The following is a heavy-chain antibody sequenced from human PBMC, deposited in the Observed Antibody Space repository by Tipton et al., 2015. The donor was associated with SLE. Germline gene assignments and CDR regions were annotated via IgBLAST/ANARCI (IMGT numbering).Heavy chain of an antibody. CDR3: GRGLYSESSVGMDV. CDR1: GFTVSSNY. Sequence: SLRLSCAASGFTVSSNYMNWVRQAPGKGLEWVSVTYSGGNTLYADSVKGRFTISRDNAKKTLYLQMNFLRVEDTAVYYCGRGLYSESSVGMDVWGQGTTVTVSS. V-gene: IGHV3-66*01. D-gene: IGHD3-10*01. J-gene: IGHJ6*02. CDR2: TYSGGNT.